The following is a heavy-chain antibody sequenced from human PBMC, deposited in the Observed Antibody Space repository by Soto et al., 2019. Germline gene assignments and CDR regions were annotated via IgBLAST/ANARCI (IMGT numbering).Heavy chain of an antibody. V-gene: IGHV4-59*08. J-gene: IGHJ6*03. Sequence: QVHLQESGPGLVKPSDTLSLTCTVSGASIVNYYWTWVRHSLGKALEWMSYVYYNGGTNYNPSLRSQVTISRDTFKYQFSLDLRFVTATDTAVYYYARLWGCYPLYYYYYLYVCGRGHTVAVSS. CDR1: GASIVNYY. CDR2: VYYNGGT. CDR3: ARLWGCYPLYYYYYLYV. D-gene: IGHD2-15*01.